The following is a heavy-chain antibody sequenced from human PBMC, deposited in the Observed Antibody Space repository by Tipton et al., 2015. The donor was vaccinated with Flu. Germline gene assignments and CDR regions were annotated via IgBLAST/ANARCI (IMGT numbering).Heavy chain of an antibody. CDR1: GDSIGSPYF. V-gene: IGHV4-38-2*01. CDR2: VHQAGTT. D-gene: IGHD4-11*01. J-gene: IGHJ5*02. CDR3: ARRDYSNYVSEPKNWFDP. Sequence: LRLSCSVTGDSIGSPYFWGWIRQPPGKGLEWIGNVHQAGTTYYNPSLRSRITITVDRPKNLFSLRLTSVTAADTAVYYCARRDYSNYVSEPKNWFDPWGQGVLVTVSS.